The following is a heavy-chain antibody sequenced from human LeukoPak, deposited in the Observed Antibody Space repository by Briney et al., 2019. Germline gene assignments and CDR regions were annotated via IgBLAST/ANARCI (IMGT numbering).Heavy chain of an antibody. D-gene: IGHD3-9*01. Sequence: ASVKVSCKASGYTFTSYYMHWVRQAPGQGLEWMGIINPSGGSTSYAQKFQGRVTMTRDMSTSTVYVELSSLRSEDTAVYYCARGGGYYDILTGPHDYWGQGTLVTVSS. CDR1: GYTFTSYY. J-gene: IGHJ4*02. CDR3: ARGGGYYDILTGPHDY. CDR2: INPSGGST. V-gene: IGHV1-46*01.